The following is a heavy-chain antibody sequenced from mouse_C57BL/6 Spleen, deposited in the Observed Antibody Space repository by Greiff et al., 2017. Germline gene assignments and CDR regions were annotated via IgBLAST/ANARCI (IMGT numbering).Heavy chain of an antibody. CDR1: GYTFTSYW. CDR3: ARDGNYEVYFDY. Sequence: QVQLQQPGAELVKPGASVKLSCKASGYTFTSYWMQWVKQRPGQGLEWIGEIDPSDSYTNYNQKFKGKATLTVDTSSSTAYMQLSSLTSEDSAVYYCARDGNYEVYFDYWRQGTTLPVSA. J-gene: IGHJ2*01. V-gene: IGHV1-50*01. CDR2: IDPSDSYT. D-gene: IGHD2-1*01.